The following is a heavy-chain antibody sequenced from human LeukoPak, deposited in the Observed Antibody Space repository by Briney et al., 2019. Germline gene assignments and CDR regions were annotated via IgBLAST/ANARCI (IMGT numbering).Heavy chain of an antibody. D-gene: IGHD2-2*01. Sequence: SGTLSLTCAVSGGSISSSNWWSWVRPPPGKGLEWIGEIYHSGSTNYNPSLKSRLTMSVDASKGQFSLNLRSVTAADTAVYYCARHPHCIGTSCYSRHYYYFYYVDVWGNGTTVTVSS. CDR2: IYHSGST. V-gene: IGHV4-4*02. J-gene: IGHJ6*03. CDR1: GGSISSSNW. CDR3: ARHPHCIGTSCYSRHYYYFYYVDV.